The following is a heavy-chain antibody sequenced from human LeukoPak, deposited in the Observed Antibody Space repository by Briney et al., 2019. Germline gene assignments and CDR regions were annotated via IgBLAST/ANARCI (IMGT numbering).Heavy chain of an antibody. D-gene: IGHD4-17*01. CDR2: IRYDGSNK. CDR3: AKGMTTVTTPHYYYYMDV. Sequence: GGSLRLSCAASGFTFSSYGMHWVRQAPGKGLEWVAFIRYDGSNKYCADSVKGRFTISRDNSKNTLYLQMNSLRAEDTAVYYCAKGMTTVTTPHYYYYMDVWGKGTTVTISS. V-gene: IGHV3-30*02. CDR1: GFTFSSYG. J-gene: IGHJ6*03.